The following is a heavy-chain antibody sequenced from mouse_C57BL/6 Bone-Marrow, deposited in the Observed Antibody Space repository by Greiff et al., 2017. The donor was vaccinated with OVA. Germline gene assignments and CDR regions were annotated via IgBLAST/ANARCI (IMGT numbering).Heavy chain of an antibody. V-gene: IGHV1-5*01. Sequence: EVQLQQSGTVLARPGASVKMSCKTSGYTFTSYWMHWVKQRPGQGLEWIGAIYPGNSDTSYNQKFKGKAKLTAVTSASTAYMELSSLTNEDSAVYYCTREVYYSNYGWYFDVWGTGTTVTVSS. J-gene: IGHJ1*03. CDR2: IYPGNSDT. D-gene: IGHD2-5*01. CDR1: GYTFTSYW. CDR3: TREVYYSNYGWYFDV.